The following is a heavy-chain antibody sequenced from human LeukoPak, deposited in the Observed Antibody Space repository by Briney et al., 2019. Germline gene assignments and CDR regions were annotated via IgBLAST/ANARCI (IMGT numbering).Heavy chain of an antibody. D-gene: IGHD3-22*01. CDR3: ARHYYGSDVWGYYFDN. V-gene: IGHV4-39*01. CDR2: IRYSGTT. J-gene: IGHJ4*02. Sequence: SETLSLTCTVSGASITSISDYWGWFRQPPGKGLEWIGSIRYSGTTFHSPSLRSRLTMSIDTSKNQFSLKLSSVTAADTAVYHCARHYYGSDVWGYYFDNWGQGTLVAVSS. CDR1: GASITSISDY.